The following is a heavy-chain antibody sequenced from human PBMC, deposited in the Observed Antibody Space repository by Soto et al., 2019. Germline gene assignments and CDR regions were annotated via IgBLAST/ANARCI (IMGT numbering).Heavy chain of an antibody. Sequence: EVQLVEAGGGLIQPGGSLRLSCAASGFIVSSHYMSWVRQAPGKGLEWVSAIYSGGSIYYTDSVEGRFTISRDVSKNILYLQMNSLRADYTAVYYCARDRGDCSSVSCYGSFYYGMDVWGQGTTVIVS. CDR2: IYSGGSI. J-gene: IGHJ6*02. CDR3: ARDRGDCSSVSCYGSFYYGMDV. D-gene: IGHD2-2*01. V-gene: IGHV3-53*01. CDR1: GFIVSSHY.